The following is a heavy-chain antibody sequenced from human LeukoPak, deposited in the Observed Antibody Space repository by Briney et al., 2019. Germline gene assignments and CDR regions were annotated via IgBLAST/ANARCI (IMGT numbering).Heavy chain of an antibody. CDR2: IHTTGNT. V-gene: IGHV4-4*07. Sequence: SSETLSLTCAVSGVSITPYYLTWIRQPAGKTLEWIGRIHTTGNTNHNSSLKSRVTMSLDTSNNQFSLKLASVTDADTAVYYCARGHRRGDYSDRYNFYDYWGQGILVTVSS. CDR3: ARGHRRGDYSDRYNFYDY. CDR1: GVSITPYY. D-gene: IGHD4-17*01. J-gene: IGHJ4*02.